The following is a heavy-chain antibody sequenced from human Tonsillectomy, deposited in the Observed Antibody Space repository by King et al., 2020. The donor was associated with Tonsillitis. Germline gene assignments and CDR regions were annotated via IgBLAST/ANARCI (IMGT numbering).Heavy chain of an antibody. CDR1: GFTFRNSA. CDR3: ARGLVGRYMYGSYYHGMDV. Sequence: VQLVESGGGVVQPGRSVRLSCAASGFTFRNSAMHWVRQAPGKGLEWVAVISYDGSNQYHADAVKGRLTISRDNSKNTLYLQMNSLRAEDTAVYYCARGLVGRYMYGSYYHGMDVWGQGTTVTVSS. V-gene: IGHV3-30-3*01. J-gene: IGHJ6*02. CDR2: ISYDGSNQ. D-gene: IGHD5-18*01.